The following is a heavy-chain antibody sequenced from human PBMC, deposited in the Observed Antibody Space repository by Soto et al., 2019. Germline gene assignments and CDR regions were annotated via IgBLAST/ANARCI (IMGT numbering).Heavy chain of an antibody. CDR3: ASARPYSSSWYGGYFGY. J-gene: IGHJ4*02. CDR2: IIPIFGTA. V-gene: IGHV1-69*01. D-gene: IGHD6-13*01. CDR1: GGTFSSYA. Sequence: QVQLVQSGAEVKKPGSSVKVSCKASGGTFSSYAISWVRQAPGQGLEWMGGIIPIFGTANYAQKFQGRVTITADESTSTAYMELSSLRSEDTAVYYCASARPYSSSWYGGYFGYWGQGTLVTVSS.